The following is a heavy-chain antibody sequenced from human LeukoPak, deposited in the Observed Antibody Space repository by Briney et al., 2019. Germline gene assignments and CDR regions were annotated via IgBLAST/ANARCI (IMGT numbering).Heavy chain of an antibody. D-gene: IGHD4-17*01. Sequence: GGSLRLSCAASGFTFSDYYMSWIRQAPGKGLEWVSYISSSGSTIYYADSVKGRFTISRDNAKNSLYLQMNSLRAEDTALYYCAKDRTPYGDYMSLDYWGQGTLVTVSS. CDR2: ISSSGSTI. CDR1: GFTFSDYY. J-gene: IGHJ4*02. V-gene: IGHV3-11*01. CDR3: AKDRTPYGDYMSLDY.